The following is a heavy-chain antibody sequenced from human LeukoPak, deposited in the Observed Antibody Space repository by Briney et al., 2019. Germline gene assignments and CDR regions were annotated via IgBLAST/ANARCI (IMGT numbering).Heavy chain of an antibody. CDR2: TYYRSKWCY. CDR3: ARDPVGGSTIFDY. J-gene: IGHJ4*02. V-gene: IGHV6-1*01. Sequence: SQTLSLTCAIYGDSVSSNSAAWNRIRQSPSRGLEWLGRTYYRSKWCYDYAVAVKSRISINPDTSKNQFSLQLSSVTPEDTAVYYCARDPVGGSTIFDYWGQGTLVTVSS. CDR1: GDSVSSNSAA. D-gene: IGHD1-26*01.